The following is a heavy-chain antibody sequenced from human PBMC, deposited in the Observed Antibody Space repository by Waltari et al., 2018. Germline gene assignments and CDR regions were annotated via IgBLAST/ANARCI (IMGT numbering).Heavy chain of an antibody. CDR1: GGSISSSSYY. D-gene: IGHD6-13*01. Sequence: QLQLQESGPGLVKPSETLSLTCTVSGGSISSSSYYWGWIRQPPGKGLEWIGSIYYSGSTYYNPSLKSRVTISVDTSKNQFSLKLSSVTAADTAVYYCARTGSSWYENYYYGMDVWGQGTTVTVSS. V-gene: IGHV4-39*07. CDR2: IYYSGST. CDR3: ARTGSSWYENYYYGMDV. J-gene: IGHJ6*02.